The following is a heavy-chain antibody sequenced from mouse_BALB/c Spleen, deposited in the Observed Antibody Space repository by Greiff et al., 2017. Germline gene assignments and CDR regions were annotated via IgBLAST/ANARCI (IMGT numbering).Heavy chain of an antibody. J-gene: IGHJ4*01. CDR1: GFSLTSYG. V-gene: IGHV2-2*02. CDR2: IWSGGST. D-gene: IGHD2-1*01. Sequence: VQRVESGPGLVQPSQSLSITCTVSGFSLTSYGVHWVRQSPGKGLEWLGVIWSGGSTDYNAAFISRLSISKDNSKSQVFFKMNSLQANDTAIYCCARNGGNYHAMDYWGQGTSVTVSS. CDR3: ARNGGNYHAMDY.